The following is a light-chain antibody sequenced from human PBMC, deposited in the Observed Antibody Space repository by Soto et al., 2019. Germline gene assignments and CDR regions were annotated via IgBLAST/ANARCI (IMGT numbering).Light chain of an antibody. J-gene: IGLJ3*02. CDR3: ASWDDSQSGFGL. CDR1: TSNIGTNP. Sequence: QSFLTQPPSASGTPGQRVVISCSGSTSNIGTNPVNWYQQLPGTAPKLLIYGTNQRPSGVPDRFSGSKSGTSASLAISGLQSADEADYYCASWDDSQSGFGLFGGGTKVTVL. CDR2: GTN. V-gene: IGLV1-44*01.